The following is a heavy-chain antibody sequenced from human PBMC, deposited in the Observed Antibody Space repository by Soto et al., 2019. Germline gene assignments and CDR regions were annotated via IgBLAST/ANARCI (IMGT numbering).Heavy chain of an antibody. Sequence: QLQLQESGPGLVKPSETLSLTCAVSGGSISSSTYYWGWNRQPPGKGLEWIGTIYYSGRTYYNPSLKSRLPVAVDTSKDQLSLKLSSVTAADTAVYYCSRLRCSGTTSCYVDYWGQGTLVTVSS. CDR3: SRLRCSGTTSCYVDY. CDR2: IYYSGRT. V-gene: IGHV4-39*01. CDR1: GGSISSSTYY. D-gene: IGHD2-2*01. J-gene: IGHJ4*02.